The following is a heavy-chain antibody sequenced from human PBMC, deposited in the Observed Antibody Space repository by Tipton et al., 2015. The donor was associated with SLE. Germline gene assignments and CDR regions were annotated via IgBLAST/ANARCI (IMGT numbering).Heavy chain of an antibody. D-gene: IGHD6-6*01. CDR2: TTSSSSCT. CDR1: GFTFSTFG. J-gene: IGHJ6*02. Sequence: SLRLSCAASGFTFSTFGMNWVRQAPGKGLEWVAYTTSSSSCTLHADSVKGRFTISRDNAENSLYLQMNSLRAEDTAVYYCARDRRSIAALPWGDVWGQGTTVTVSS. V-gene: IGHV3-21*01. CDR3: ARDRRSIAALPWGDV.